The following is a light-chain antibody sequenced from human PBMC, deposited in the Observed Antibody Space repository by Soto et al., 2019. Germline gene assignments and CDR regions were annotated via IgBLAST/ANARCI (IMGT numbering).Light chain of an antibody. CDR2: ASS. J-gene: IGKJ4*01. CDR1: ERVAGGQ. CDR3: QQYAGSLS. V-gene: IGKV3-20*01. Sequence: DIVLTQSPSTLSVSVGESATLSCRASERVAGGQVAWYQQKPGQAPRVLIYASSTQTPGTPKRFRGRGSGTDYTLTISRVEPEDFAVYRCQQYAGSLSFGGGTKV.